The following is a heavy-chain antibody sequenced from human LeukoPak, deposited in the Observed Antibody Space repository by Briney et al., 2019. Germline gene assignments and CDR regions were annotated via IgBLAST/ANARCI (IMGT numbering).Heavy chain of an antibody. D-gene: IGHD3-10*01. CDR1: GGSISSSSYY. J-gene: IGHJ4*02. Sequence: SSETLSLTCTVSGGSISSSSYYWGWIRQPPGKGLEWIGSIYYSGSTYYNPSLKSRVTISVDTSKNQFSLKLSSVTAADTAVYYCAREMWFGELFYFDYWGQGTLVTVSS. CDR2: IYYSGST. CDR3: AREMWFGELFYFDY. V-gene: IGHV4-39*07.